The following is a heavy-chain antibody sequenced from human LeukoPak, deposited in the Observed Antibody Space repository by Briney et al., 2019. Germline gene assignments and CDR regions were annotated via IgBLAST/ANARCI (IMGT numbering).Heavy chain of an antibody. J-gene: IGHJ6*03. CDR3: AGSGSYYSHLYYYYMDV. Sequence: ASVKVSCKASGGTFSSYAISWVRQAPGQGLEWMGGIIPIFGTANYAQKFQGRVTITADESTSTAYMELSSLRSEDTAVYYCAGSGSYYSHLYYYYMDVWGKGTTVTISS. CDR1: GGTFSSYA. D-gene: IGHD3-10*01. CDR2: IIPIFGTA. V-gene: IGHV1-69*13.